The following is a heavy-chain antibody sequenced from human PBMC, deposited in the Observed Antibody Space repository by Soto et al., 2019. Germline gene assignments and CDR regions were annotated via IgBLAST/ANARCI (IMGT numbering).Heavy chain of an antibody. CDR2: LNPNSGNT. CDR3: ARDGSGIEVAGNDY. D-gene: IGHD6-19*01. CDR1: GYTFTRYD. J-gene: IGHJ4*02. V-gene: IGHV1-8*01. Sequence: GASVKVSCTASGYTFTRYDINWVRQATGQGLEWMGWLNPNSGNTGSAQKFQGRVTMTRNTSISTAYMELSSLRFEDTAVYYCARDGSGIEVAGNDYWGPGTLVTVSS.